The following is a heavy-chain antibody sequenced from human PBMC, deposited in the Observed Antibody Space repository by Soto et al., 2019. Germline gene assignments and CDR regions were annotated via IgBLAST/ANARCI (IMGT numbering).Heavy chain of an antibody. CDR2: IWYDGSNK. V-gene: IGHV3-33*01. CDR3: ARDSGYDFGHYFDY. Sequence: QVQLVESGGGVVQPGRSLRLSCAASGFTFSSYGMHWVRQAPGKGLEWVAVIWYDGSNKYYADSVKGRFTISRDNSKNTLYLQMNSLRAEDTAVYYCARDSGYDFGHYFDYWGQGTLVTVSS. D-gene: IGHD5-12*01. CDR1: GFTFSSYG. J-gene: IGHJ4*02.